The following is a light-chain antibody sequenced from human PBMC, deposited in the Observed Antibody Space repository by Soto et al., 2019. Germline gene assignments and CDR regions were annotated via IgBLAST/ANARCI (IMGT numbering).Light chain of an antibody. CDR1: PSVANF. V-gene: IGKV3-11*01. J-gene: IGKJ5*01. CDR2: GAS. Sequence: EIVLTQSPATLSLSPGERATLSCRASPSVANFVAWYQQKPCQAHRLIIYGASNRATGIPARFSGSGSGTDFTLTISSLEPEDSAVYYCQQRNTWPTVTFGHGTRLEIK. CDR3: QQRNTWPTVT.